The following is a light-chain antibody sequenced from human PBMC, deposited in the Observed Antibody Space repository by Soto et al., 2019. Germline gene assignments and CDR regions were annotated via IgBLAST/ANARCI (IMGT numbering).Light chain of an antibody. CDR1: SSNIGAGYD. CDR2: GNS. CDR3: QSYDSSLSVGEVV. J-gene: IGLJ2*01. V-gene: IGLV1-40*01. Sequence: QSVLTQPPSVSGAPGQRVTISCTGSSSNIGAGYDVHWYQQLPGTAPKLLIYGNSNRPSGVPDRFSGSKSGTSASLAITGLQAEDEADYYCQSYDSSLSVGEVVFGGGTKVTVL.